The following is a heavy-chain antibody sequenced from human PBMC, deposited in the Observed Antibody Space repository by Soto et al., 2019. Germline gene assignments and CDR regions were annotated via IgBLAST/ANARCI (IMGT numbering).Heavy chain of an antibody. J-gene: IGHJ4*02. CDR1: GYTPTELS. CDR3: ATDEASSSGWSADFDY. D-gene: IGHD6-19*01. CDR2: FDPEDGET. Sequence: ASVKVSCKVSGYTPTELSMHWVRQAPGKGLEWMGGFDPEDGETIYAQKFQGRVTMTEDTSTDTAYMELSSLRSEDTAVYYCATDEASSSGWSADFDYWGQGTLVTVSS. V-gene: IGHV1-24*01.